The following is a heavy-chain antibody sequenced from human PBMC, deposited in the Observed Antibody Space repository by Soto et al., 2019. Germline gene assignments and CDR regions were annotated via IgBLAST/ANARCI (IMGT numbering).Heavy chain of an antibody. D-gene: IGHD4-17*01. CDR2: IYYSGST. CDR1: GGSISSGDYY. CDR3: AREISPPYYGDPKGAAGY. Sequence: QVQLQESGPGLVKPSQTLSLTCTVSGGSISSGDYYWSWIRQPPGKGLEWIGYIYYSGSTYYNPSLKSRVTISVDTSKNQFSLKLSSVTAADTAVYYCAREISPPYYGDPKGAAGYWGQGTLVTVSS. V-gene: IGHV4-30-4*01. J-gene: IGHJ4*02.